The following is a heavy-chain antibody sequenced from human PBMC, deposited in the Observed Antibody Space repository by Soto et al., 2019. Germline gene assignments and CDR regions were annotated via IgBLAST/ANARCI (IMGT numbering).Heavy chain of an antibody. CDR1: GFTFSSYG. CDR3: ARDRDVVVAATLFDY. CDR2: IWYDGSNK. V-gene: IGHV3-33*01. D-gene: IGHD2-15*01. Sequence: GGSLRLSCAASGFTFSSYGMHWVRQAPGKGLEWVAVIWYDGSNKYYADSVKGRFTISRDNSKNTLYLQMNSLRAEDTAVYYCARDRDVVVAATLFDYWGQGTLVTVSS. J-gene: IGHJ4*02.